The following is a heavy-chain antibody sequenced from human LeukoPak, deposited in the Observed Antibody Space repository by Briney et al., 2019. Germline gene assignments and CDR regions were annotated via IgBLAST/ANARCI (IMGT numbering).Heavy chain of an antibody. J-gene: IGHJ4*02. Sequence: GGSLRLSCAASGFTFSSYWMSWVRQAPGKGLEWVANIKQDGSEKYYVDSVKGRFTISRDNAKNSLYLQMNSLRAEDTAVYHCARDIAAAGTELFDYWGQGTLVTVSS. D-gene: IGHD6-13*01. V-gene: IGHV3-7*03. CDR2: IKQDGSEK. CDR1: GFTFSSYW. CDR3: ARDIAAAGTELFDY.